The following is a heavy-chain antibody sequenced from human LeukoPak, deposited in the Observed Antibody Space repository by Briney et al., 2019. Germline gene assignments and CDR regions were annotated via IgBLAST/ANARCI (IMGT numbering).Heavy chain of an antibody. CDR3: AKGIYSSGWSYFDY. CDR1: GFTFSNSA. CDR2: LSGSGITT. D-gene: IGHD6-19*01. J-gene: IGHJ4*01. V-gene: IGHV3-23*01. Sequence: GGSLRLSCAASGFTFSNSAMSWVRQAPGKGLEWVSTLSGSGITTYYADSVKGRFTISRDNSKNTLYLQMNSLRAEDTAVYYCAKGIYSSGWSYFDYWGHGTLVTVST.